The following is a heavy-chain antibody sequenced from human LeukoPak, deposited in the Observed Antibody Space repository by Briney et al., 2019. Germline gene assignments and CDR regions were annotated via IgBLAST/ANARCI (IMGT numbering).Heavy chain of an antibody. CDR3: AAKGNGYSGSYVFAH. CDR1: RFSFSAYP. Sequence: GGSLRLSCAASRFSFSAYPMGWVRRAPGRGLEWVSGISAGGDLTFHADPVKGRFTISRDNSKNTLYLQMNSLRAEDTAVYYCAAKGNGYSGSYVFAHWGQGILVTVSS. J-gene: IGHJ4*02. V-gene: IGHV3-23*01. D-gene: IGHD1-26*01. CDR2: ISAGGDLT.